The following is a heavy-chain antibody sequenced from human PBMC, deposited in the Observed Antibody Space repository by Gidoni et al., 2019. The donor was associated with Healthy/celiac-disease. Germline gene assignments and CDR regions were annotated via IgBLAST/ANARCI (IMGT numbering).Heavy chain of an antibody. CDR2: IYSGGST. Sequence: EVQLVESGGGLIQPGGSLRLSCAASGVTVSSNYMSWVRQAPGKGLGWVSVIYSGGSTYYADSVKGRFTISRDNSKNTLYLQMNSLRAEDTAVYYCAREGSGSYRYFDYWGQGTLVTVSS. J-gene: IGHJ4*02. CDR3: AREGSGSYRYFDY. CDR1: GVTVSSNY. D-gene: IGHD3-10*01. V-gene: IGHV3-53*01.